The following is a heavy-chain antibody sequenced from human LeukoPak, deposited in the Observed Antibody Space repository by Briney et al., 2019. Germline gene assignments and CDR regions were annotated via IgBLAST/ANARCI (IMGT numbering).Heavy chain of an antibody. CDR1: GASIDSYH. Sequence: SETLSLTCTISGASIDSYHWSWIRQPPGKGLEWIGYIYYSGSTNYNPSLKSRVTISGDTSKNQFSLKLSSVTAADTAVYYCARDFPYYDILTGYYHFDYWGQGTLVTVSS. D-gene: IGHD3-9*01. J-gene: IGHJ4*02. V-gene: IGHV4-59*01. CDR3: ARDFPYYDILTGYYHFDY. CDR2: IYYSGST.